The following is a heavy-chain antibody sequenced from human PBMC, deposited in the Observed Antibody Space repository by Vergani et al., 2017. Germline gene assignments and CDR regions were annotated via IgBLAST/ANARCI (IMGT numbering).Heavy chain of an antibody. CDR3: ARDTFHFDSENYDDVFDS. J-gene: IGHJ3*02. CDR1: GGSITNNF. CDR2: IHHSGAT. V-gene: IGHV4-59*01. Sequence: QVQLQESGPGLVKPSEILSLTCTVSGGSITNNFWSWSRRPPGKGLEWIGYIHHSGATNYKSSLRSGVIISIDTSKSSFSLRLSSVTTTDTAMYYCARDTFHFDSENYDDVFDSWGQGTMVIVSS. D-gene: IGHD3-16*01.